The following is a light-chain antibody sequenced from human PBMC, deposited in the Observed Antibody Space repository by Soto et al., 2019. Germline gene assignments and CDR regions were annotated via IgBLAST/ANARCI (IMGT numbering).Light chain of an antibody. CDR1: SSDVGGFNY. Sequence: QSVLTQPASVSGSPGQSITISCTGTSSDVGGFNYVSWYQQQPGRAPKLILYEVSNRPSGVAHRFTGSKSGNTASLTISGLXAEDEADYYCSSFTSSITYVFGTGTKV. J-gene: IGLJ1*01. CDR3: SSFTSSITYV. V-gene: IGLV2-14*01. CDR2: EVS.